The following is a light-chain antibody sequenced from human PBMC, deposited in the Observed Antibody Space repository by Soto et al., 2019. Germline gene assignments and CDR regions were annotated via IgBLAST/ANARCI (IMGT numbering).Light chain of an antibody. V-gene: IGLV2-8*02. J-gene: IGLJ2*01. Sequence: QSVLTQPPSASRSPGQSVTISCTGTSSDVGGYNYVSWYQQHPGKAPKLMIYEVSKRPSGVPDRFSGSKSGNTASLTVSGLQAEDEADYYCSSYAGSNNLVVFGGGTQLTVL. CDR2: EVS. CDR1: SSDVGGYNY. CDR3: SSYAGSNNLVV.